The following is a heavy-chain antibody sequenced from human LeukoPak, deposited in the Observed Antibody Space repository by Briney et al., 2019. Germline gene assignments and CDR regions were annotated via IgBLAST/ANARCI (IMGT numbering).Heavy chain of an antibody. CDR3: ARVSVGANDY. J-gene: IGHJ4*02. V-gene: IGHV1-69*05. D-gene: IGHD1-26*01. CDR1: GGNFNSYG. Sequence: SVKVSCKASGGNFNSYGFSWVRQAPGQGLEWMGGIIPIFGTANYAQKFQGRVTITTDESTSTAYMELSSLRSEDTAVYYCARVSVGANDYWGQGTLVTVSS. CDR2: IIPIFGTA.